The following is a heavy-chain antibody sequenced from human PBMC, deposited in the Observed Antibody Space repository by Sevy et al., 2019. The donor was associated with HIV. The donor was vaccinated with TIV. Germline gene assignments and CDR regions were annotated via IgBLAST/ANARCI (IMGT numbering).Heavy chain of an antibody. CDR1: GFTFGDYA. V-gene: IGHV3-49*03. J-gene: IGHJ4*02. D-gene: IGHD6-19*01. CDR3: TRVRVGWTLEYYFDY. Sequence: GGSLRLSCTASGFTFGDYAMSWFRQAPGKGLEWVGFIRSKAYGGTTEYAASVKGRFTISRDDSKSIAYLQMNSLKTEDTAVYYCTRVRVGWTLEYYFDYWGQGTLVTVSS. CDR2: IRSKAYGGTT.